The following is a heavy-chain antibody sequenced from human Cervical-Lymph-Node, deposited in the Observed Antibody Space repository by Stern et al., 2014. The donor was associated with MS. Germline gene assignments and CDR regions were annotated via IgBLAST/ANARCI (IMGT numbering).Heavy chain of an antibody. D-gene: IGHD2-15*01. J-gene: IGHJ4*02. CDR3: THDSGDHHEAY. CDR1: GGTFTSYA. V-gene: IGHV1-69*06. CDR2: IIPMAGAT. Sequence: QVQLEQSGPEMKEPGSSVKVSCRASGGTFTSYAISWVRQAPGHGLERVGGIIPMAGATNTTENFQSRVTMRAAKSTPTAYHDKRTRKFETAAVYSCTHDSGDHHEAYWGQGTPVTVSS.